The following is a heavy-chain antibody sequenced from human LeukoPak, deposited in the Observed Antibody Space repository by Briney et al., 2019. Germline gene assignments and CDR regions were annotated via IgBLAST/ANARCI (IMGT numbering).Heavy chain of an antibody. CDR1: GYTFTGYY. CDR3: ARGSITGDYTFDY. CDR2: IIPIFGTA. J-gene: IGHJ4*02. Sequence: SVKVSCKASGYTFTGYYIHWVRQAPGQGLEWMGWIIPIFGTANYAQKFQGRVTITADESTSTAYMELSSLRSEDTAVYYCARGSITGDYTFDYWGQGTLVTVSS. V-gene: IGHV1-69*13. D-gene: IGHD7-27*01.